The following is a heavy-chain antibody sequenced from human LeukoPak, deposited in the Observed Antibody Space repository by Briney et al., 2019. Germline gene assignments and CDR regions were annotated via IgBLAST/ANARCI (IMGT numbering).Heavy chain of an antibody. Sequence: GGSLRLSCAASGFTFSSYAMHWVRQAPGKGLEWVAVISYDGSNKYYADSMKGRFTISRDNSKNTLYLQMNSLRAEDTAVYYCARGRQGDAFDIWGQGTMVTVSS. J-gene: IGHJ3*02. V-gene: IGHV3-30-3*01. CDR3: ARGRQGDAFDI. CDR2: ISYDGSNK. CDR1: GFTFSSYA.